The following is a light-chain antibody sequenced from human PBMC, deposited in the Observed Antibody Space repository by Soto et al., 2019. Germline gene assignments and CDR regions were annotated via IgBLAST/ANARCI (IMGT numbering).Light chain of an antibody. CDR3: QQYGSSPT. J-gene: IGKJ1*01. CDR2: DAS. V-gene: IGKV3-11*01. Sequence: DIVLTQSPATLSLSPGERATLSCRASQSVSSYLAWYQQKPGQAPRLLIYDASNRATGIPARFSGSGSGTDFTLTISSLEPEDFAVYYCQQYGSSPTFGQGTKVEIK. CDR1: QSVSSY.